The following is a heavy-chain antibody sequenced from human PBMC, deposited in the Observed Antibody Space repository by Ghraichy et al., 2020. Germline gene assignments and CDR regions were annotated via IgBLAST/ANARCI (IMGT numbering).Heavy chain of an antibody. J-gene: IGHJ4*02. D-gene: IGHD3-10*01. CDR2: INPNSGGT. CDR1: GYTFTGYY. V-gene: IGHV1-2*04. CDR3: ARNYGSGSYRGPGYYFDY. Sequence: ASVKVSCKASGYTFTGYYMHWVRQAPGQGLEWMGWINPNSGGTNYAQKFQGWVTMTRDTSISTAYMELSRLRSDDTAVYYCARNYGSGSYRGPGYYFDYWGQGTLVTVSS.